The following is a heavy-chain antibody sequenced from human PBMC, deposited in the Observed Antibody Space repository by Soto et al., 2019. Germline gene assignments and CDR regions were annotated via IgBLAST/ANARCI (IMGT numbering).Heavy chain of an antibody. D-gene: IGHD3-16*01. J-gene: IGHJ3*02. CDR3: APRKFGSFNIAAFEI. Sequence: LRLSCAASGFSFSTSEMNWVRQAPGKGLEWISYISKSSVTTHYADSVEGRFTISRDNANNSLFLEMNSLRVEDTALYYCAPRKFGSFNIAAFEIWGQGTMVTVSS. CDR2: ISKSSVTT. CDR1: GFSFSTSE. V-gene: IGHV3-48*03.